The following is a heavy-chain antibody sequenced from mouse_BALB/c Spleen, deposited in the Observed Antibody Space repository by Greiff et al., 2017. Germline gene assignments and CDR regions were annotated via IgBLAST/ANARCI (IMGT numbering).Heavy chain of an antibody. J-gene: IGHJ3*01. CDR3: NEGNGNAWFAY. Sequence: VQLQQSGAELVRSGASVKLSCTASGFNIKDYYMHWVKQRPEQGLEWIGWIDPENGDTEYAPKFQGKATMTADTSSNTAYLQLSSLTSEDTAVYYCNEGNGNAWFAYWGQGTLVTVSA. CDR2: IDPENGDT. V-gene: IGHV14-4*02. CDR1: GFNIKDYY. D-gene: IGHD2-1*01.